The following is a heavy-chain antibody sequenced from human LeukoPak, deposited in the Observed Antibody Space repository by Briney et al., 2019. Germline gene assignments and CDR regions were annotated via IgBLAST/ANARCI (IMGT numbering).Heavy chain of an antibody. Sequence: ASVTVSFKATGYTFTSYGISWVRQAPGQGLEWMGWISAYNGNTNYPHKLQDRVTHTTDTSTHTAYMELRSLRSADTAVYCCARDANYYGSGSSPEYFQHWGQGTLVTVSS. CDR2: ISAYNGNT. V-gene: IGHV1-18*01. J-gene: IGHJ1*01. CDR1: GYTFTSYG. D-gene: IGHD3-10*01. CDR3: ARDANYYGSGSSPEYFQH.